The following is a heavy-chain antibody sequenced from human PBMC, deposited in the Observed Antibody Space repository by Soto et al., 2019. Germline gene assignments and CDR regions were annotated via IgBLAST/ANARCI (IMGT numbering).Heavy chain of an antibody. CDR3: ARAGSPFHSDSTGYWGFDY. D-gene: IGHD3-9*01. Sequence: EVQLVESGGGLIQPGGSLRLSCAASGFTFSDHQMNWVRQDPGRGLEWVSVIYSSGTTYYGDSVKGRFTISRDNSKNTLYLQMNSLRTEDTALYYCARAGSPFHSDSTGYWGFDYWGQGTLVTVSS. CDR2: IYSSGTT. J-gene: IGHJ4*02. CDR1: GFTFSDHQ. V-gene: IGHV3-53*01.